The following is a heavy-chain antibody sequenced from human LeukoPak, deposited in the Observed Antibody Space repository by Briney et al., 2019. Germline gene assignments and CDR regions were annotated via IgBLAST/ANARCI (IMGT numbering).Heavy chain of an antibody. D-gene: IGHD4-11*01. V-gene: IGHV1-46*01. CDR3: ARVGDYSPRGWFDP. CDR1: GCTFTSYY. J-gene: IGHJ5*02. CDR2: INPSGGST. Sequence: GASVKVSCKASGCTFTSYYIHWVRQAPGQGLEWMGIINPSGGSTTYAQKFQGRVTMTRDMSTRTLYMELSSLRSEDTAFYYCARVGDYSPRGWFDPWGQGTLVTVSS.